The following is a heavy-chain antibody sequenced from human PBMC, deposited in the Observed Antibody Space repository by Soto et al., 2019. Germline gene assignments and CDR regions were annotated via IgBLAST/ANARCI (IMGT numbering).Heavy chain of an antibody. Sequence: KHGESLKISCKGSGYSFTSYWIGWVSQMPGKGLEWMGIIYPGDSDTRYSPSFQGQVTISADKSISTAYLLWSSLKASDTAMYYCATVGYCSSTSCDKDDYYYYYMDVWGKGTTVTVSS. J-gene: IGHJ6*03. V-gene: IGHV5-51*01. D-gene: IGHD2-2*02. CDR3: ATVGYCSSTSCDKDDYYYYYMDV. CDR1: GYSFTSYW. CDR2: IYPGDSDT.